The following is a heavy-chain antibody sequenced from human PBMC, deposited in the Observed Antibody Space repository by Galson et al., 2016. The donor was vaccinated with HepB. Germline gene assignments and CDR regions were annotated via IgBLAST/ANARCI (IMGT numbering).Heavy chain of an antibody. V-gene: IGHV3-23*01. J-gene: IGHJ4*02. CDR2: INVGGDST. Sequence: SLRLSCAASGFTFSNYAMSWVRQAPGKGLEWVSSINVGGDSTYYADSVKGRFTISRDNSKNTVYLQMNSLRAEDTALYYCAKEDNIAGATTINNWGQGTLVTVFS. CDR1: GFTFSNYA. D-gene: IGHD1-26*01. CDR3: AKEDNIAGATTINN.